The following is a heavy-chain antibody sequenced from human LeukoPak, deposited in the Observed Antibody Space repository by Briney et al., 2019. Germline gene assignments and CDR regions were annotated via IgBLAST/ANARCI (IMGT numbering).Heavy chain of an antibody. CDR3: ARDPMVRGVPRAFDI. J-gene: IGHJ3*02. D-gene: IGHD3-10*01. CDR1: GYTFTNYG. Sequence: GAWVKVSSKASGYTFTNYGISWVRQAPGQGVGWGGWISAYNGNTNYAQNLQGRVTMTTDTSTSTAYMDLRSLRSDDTAVYYCARDPMVRGVPRAFDIWGQGTMVTVSS. V-gene: IGHV1-18*01. CDR2: ISAYNGNT.